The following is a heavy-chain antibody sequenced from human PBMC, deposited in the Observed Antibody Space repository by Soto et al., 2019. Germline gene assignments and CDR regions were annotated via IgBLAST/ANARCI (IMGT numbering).Heavy chain of an antibody. CDR1: GYTFTNYT. J-gene: IGHJ3*02. V-gene: IGHV1-2*02. Sequence: ASVKVSCKASGYTFTNYTIHWVRQAPGQGLEWMGWINPNSGGTNYAQKFQGRVTMTTDTSTSTAYMELSSLRSDDTAVYYCARVRTTGTTAAFDIWVQGTLVTVS. CDR2: INPNSGGT. D-gene: IGHD1-1*01. CDR3: ARVRTTGTTAAFDI.